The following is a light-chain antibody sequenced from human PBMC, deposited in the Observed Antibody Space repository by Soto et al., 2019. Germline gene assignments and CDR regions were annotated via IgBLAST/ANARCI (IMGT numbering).Light chain of an antibody. CDR2: GAS. CDR3: QKYGNSPWT. Sequence: EIVLTQSPGTLSLAPGERATLSFRASQSVSSDLAWYHQKPGQPPSLLIYGASTRATGIPDRLSGSGSGTDLNLTISRLEPEDFAVYYCQKYGNSPWTCGHGTKVDIK. J-gene: IGKJ1*01. V-gene: IGKV3-20*01. CDR1: QSVSSD.